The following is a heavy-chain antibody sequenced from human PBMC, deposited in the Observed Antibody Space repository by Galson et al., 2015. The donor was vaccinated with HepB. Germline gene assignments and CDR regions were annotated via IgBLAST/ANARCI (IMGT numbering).Heavy chain of an antibody. CDR2: INPNSGGT. D-gene: IGHD3-22*01. CDR3: ARDIRAYDSSGYYYPPGLTDY. Sequence: SVKVSCKASGYTFTGYYMHWVRQAPGQGLEWMGWINPNSGGTNYAQKFQGRVTMTRDTSISTAYMELSRLRSDDTAVYYCARDIRAYDSSGYYYPPGLTDYWGQGTLVTVSS. CDR1: GYTFTGYY. V-gene: IGHV1-2*02. J-gene: IGHJ4*02.